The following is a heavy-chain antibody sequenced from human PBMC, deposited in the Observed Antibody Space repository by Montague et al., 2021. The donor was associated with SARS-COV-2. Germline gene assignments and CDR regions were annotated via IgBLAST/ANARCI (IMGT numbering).Heavy chain of an antibody. V-gene: IGHV4-39*01. CDR1: GDSIRSSGYY. J-gene: IGHJ5*02. D-gene: IGHD3-16*02. Sequence: SETLSLTCSVSGDSIRSSGYYWGWIRQPPGKGLERIETVYYSGSTNYNPALKSRVTMPVDTSKNQFSLELRSVTAADTAVYYCARLGFVELWLNLGWFDPWGQGTLVTVSS. CDR3: ARLGFVELWLNLGWFDP. CDR2: VYYSGST.